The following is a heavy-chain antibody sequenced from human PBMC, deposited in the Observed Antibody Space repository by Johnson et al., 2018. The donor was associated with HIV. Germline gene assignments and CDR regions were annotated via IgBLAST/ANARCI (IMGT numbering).Heavy chain of an antibody. V-gene: IGHV3-30-3*01. CDR3: ARGSQEMVTIWNAFDI. J-gene: IGHJ3*02. Sequence: QVQLVESGGGVVQPGRSLRLSCAASGFTFSSYPLHWVRQAPGKGLEWVAVLSYDGSNKYYADSVKGRFTISRDNSKNTLYLQMNSLRGEDTAVYYCARGSQEMVTIWNAFDIWGQGTMVTVSS. CDR1: GFTFSSYP. D-gene: IGHD5-24*01. CDR2: LSYDGSNK.